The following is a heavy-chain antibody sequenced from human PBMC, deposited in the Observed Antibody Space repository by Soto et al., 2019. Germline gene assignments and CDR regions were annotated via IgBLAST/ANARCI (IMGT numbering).Heavy chain of an antibody. D-gene: IGHD7-27*01. CDR3: TRGQNWAFES. Sequence: PGGSLRLSCAASGFTFSIYWINWVRQAPGKGLEWVANIKGDGSEKSYVDSVKGRFTISRDNAKNSLYLQMSSLRAEDTAVYHCTRGQNWAFESWGQGTLVTVSS. V-gene: IGHV3-7*01. J-gene: IGHJ4*02. CDR2: IKGDGSEK. CDR1: GFTFSIYW.